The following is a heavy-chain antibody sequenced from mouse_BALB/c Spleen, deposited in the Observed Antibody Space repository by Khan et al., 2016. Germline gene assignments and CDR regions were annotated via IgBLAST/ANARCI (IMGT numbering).Heavy chain of an antibody. CDR1: GFDFTRYW. CDR2: INPDSSTI. Sequence: EVQLQESGGGLVQPGGSLKLSCAASGFDFTRYWMNWVRQAPGKGLQWIGEINPDSSTINYTPSLKDKFIISRDNAKNTLYLQMSEVRSEDTALYYGVREGMIKTPWFAYWGQGTLVTVSA. D-gene: IGHD2-4*01. CDR3: VREGMIKTPWFAY. J-gene: IGHJ3*01. V-gene: IGHV4-1*02.